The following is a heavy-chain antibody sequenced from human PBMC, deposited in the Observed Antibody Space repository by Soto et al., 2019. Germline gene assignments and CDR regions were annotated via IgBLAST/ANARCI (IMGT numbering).Heavy chain of an antibody. D-gene: IGHD3-3*01. CDR2: IGTAGDT. CDR1: GFTFSSYD. CDR3: ARGYYDFWSGYYTPPYGMDV. V-gene: IGHV3-13*01. Sequence: SLRLSCAASGFTFSSYDMHWVRQATGKGLEWVSAIGTAGDTYYPGSVKGRFTISRENAKNSLYLQMNSLRAEDTAVYYCARGYYDFWSGYYTPPYGMDVWGQGTTVTVSS. J-gene: IGHJ6*02.